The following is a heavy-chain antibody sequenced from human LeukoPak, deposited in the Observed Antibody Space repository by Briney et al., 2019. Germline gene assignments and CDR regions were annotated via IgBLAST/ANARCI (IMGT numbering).Heavy chain of an antibody. Sequence: GGGLRLSCAASGFTFSSYWIHWVRQGPGKGLVWVSRINSDGSAKTYADSVKGRFTISRDNAKSTLYLQMNSLRAEDTAVYYCARGTISGDSGTGMDVWGQGTTVTVCS. D-gene: IGHD4-17*01. CDR1: GFTFSSYW. V-gene: IGHV3-74*01. CDR3: ARGTISGDSGTGMDV. CDR2: INSDGSAK. J-gene: IGHJ6*02.